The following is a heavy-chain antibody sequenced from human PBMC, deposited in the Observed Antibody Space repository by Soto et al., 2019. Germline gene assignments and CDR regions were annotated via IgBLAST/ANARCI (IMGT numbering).Heavy chain of an antibody. J-gene: IGHJ4*02. CDR2: IYWDDDK. CDR3: ARRRGGFGGGWTTPYFDY. D-gene: IGHD6-19*01. V-gene: IGHV2-5*02. Sequence: QITLKESGPTLVKPTQTLTLTCSFSGFSLNTGGVGVGWIRQPQGKALEWLAVIYWDDDKGWSPSLRDRLTITREASEDQVVLTVTNMDPVDTATYYCARRRGGFGGGWTTPYFDYWGQGTLVTVSS. CDR1: GFSLNTGGVG.